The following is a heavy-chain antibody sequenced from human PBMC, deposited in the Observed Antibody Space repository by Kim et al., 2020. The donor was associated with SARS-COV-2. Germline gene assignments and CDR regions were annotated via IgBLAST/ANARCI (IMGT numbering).Heavy chain of an antibody. CDR2: INHSGST. CDR3: ARPWRRFGTQSGGYFDY. V-gene: IGHV4-34*01. J-gene: IGHJ4*02. CDR1: GGSFSGYY. D-gene: IGHD3-10*01. Sequence: SETLSLTCAVYGGSFSGYYWSWIRQPPGKGLEWIGEINHSGSTNYNPSLKSRVTISVDTSKNQFSLKLSSVTAADTAVYYCARPWRRFGTQSGGYFDYWGQGTLVTVSS.